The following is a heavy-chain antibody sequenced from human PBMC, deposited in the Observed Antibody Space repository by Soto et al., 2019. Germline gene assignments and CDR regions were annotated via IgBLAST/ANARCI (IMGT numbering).Heavy chain of an antibody. CDR3: AKDSTSYNGVYDPFDI. CDR2: IGGEAVST. J-gene: IGHJ3*02. D-gene: IGHD1-1*01. Sequence: EVQLLESGGGLVQPGGSLRLSCEASGFIFSTYAMSWVRQGPGKGLERVSVIGGEAVSTNCADSVKGRCTVSRDNSKNTVYLQLDSLRDDDTAVYYCAKDSTSYNGVYDPFDIWGRGTMVTVSS. V-gene: IGHV3-23*01. CDR1: GFIFSTYA.